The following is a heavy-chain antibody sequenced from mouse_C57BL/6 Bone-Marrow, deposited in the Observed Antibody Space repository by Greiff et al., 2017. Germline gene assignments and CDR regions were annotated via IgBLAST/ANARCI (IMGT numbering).Heavy chain of an antibody. CDR3: ARREYYYGDYYARDY. CDR1: GYTFTSYW. D-gene: IGHD1-1*01. Sequence: QVQLQQPGAELVRPGTSVKLSCKASGYTFTSYWMHWVKQRPGQGLEWIGVIDPSDSYTNYNQKFKGKATLTVDTSSSTAYMQLSSLTSEDSAVYYWARREYYYGDYYARDYWGQGTSVTVSS. V-gene: IGHV1-59*01. J-gene: IGHJ4*01. CDR2: IDPSDSYT.